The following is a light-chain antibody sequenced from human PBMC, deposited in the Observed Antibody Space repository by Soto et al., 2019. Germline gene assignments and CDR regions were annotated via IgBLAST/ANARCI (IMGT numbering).Light chain of an antibody. CDR2: DAS. V-gene: IGKV1-5*01. J-gene: IGKJ1*01. Sequence: IQMTQSPSTLSASVGDRVTITCRASQSISSWLAWYQQKPGKAPKLLIYDASSLESGVPSRFSGSGSGTEFTLTISSLQPDDFATYYCQQRWTFGQGTKVDIK. CDR1: QSISSW. CDR3: QQRWT.